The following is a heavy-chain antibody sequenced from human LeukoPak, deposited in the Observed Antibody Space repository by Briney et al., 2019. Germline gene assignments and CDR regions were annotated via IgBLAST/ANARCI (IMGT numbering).Heavy chain of an antibody. CDR2: IYTGGGR. CDR1: GFTVSSYY. CDR3: ARGIDY. V-gene: IGHV3-53*01. Sequence: GGSLRLSCAASGFTVSSYYMNWVRQAPGKELEWVSVIYTGGGRYYADSVRGRFTISRDTSKNMVFLQMNSLRVEDTAAYYCARGIDYWGRGTLVTVSS. J-gene: IGHJ4*02.